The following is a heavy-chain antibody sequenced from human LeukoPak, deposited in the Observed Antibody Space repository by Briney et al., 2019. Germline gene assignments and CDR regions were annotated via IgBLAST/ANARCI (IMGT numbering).Heavy chain of an antibody. V-gene: IGHV3-23*01. CDR1: GFTFSSYA. CDR3: AKVGRVVPAAPRDYYYGMDV. Sequence: GGSLRLSCAASGFTFSSYAMSWVRQAPGKGLEWVSAISGSGGSTYYADSVKGRFTISGDNSKNTLYLQMNSLRAEDTAVYYCAKVGRVVPAAPRDYYYGMDVWGQGTTVTVSS. J-gene: IGHJ6*02. D-gene: IGHD2-2*01. CDR2: ISGSGGST.